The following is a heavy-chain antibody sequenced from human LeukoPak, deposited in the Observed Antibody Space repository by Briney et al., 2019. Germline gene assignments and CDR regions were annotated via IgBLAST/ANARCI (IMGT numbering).Heavy chain of an antibody. CDR3: AKTSLSDASGHYYYMDV. D-gene: IGHD3-3*01. J-gene: IGHJ6*03. Sequence: GSLRLSCTASGFTFSSSAMSWVRQAPGKGLEWVSDISGSAGSTYYADSVKGRFTISRDNSQNTVSLQVNNLRTEDTALYYCAKTSLSDASGHYYYMDVWGKGTTVTVSS. CDR1: GFTFSSSA. CDR2: ISGSAGST. V-gene: IGHV3-23*01.